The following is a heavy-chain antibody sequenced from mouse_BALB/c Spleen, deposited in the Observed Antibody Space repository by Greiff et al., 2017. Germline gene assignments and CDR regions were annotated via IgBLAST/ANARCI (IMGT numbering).Heavy chain of an antibody. J-gene: IGHJ3*01. CDR3: ARSGLGWFAY. V-gene: IGHV1S81*02. D-gene: IGHD3-1*01. CDR2: INPSNGRT. CDR1: GYTFTSYW. Sequence: VQLQQPGAELVKPGASVKLSCKASGYTFTSYWMHWVKQRPGQGLEWIGEINPSNGRTNYNEKFKSKATLTVDKSSSTAYMQLSSLTSEDSAVYYCARSGLGWFAYWGQGTLVTVSA.